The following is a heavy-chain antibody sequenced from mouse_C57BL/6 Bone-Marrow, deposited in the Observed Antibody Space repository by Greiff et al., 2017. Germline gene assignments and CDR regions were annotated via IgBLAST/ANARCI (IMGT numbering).Heavy chain of an antibody. V-gene: IGHV1-81*01. Sequence: QVQLQPSGAELARPGASVKLSCKASGYTFTSYGISWVKQRTGQGLEWIGEIYPRSGNTYYNEKFKGKATLTADKSSSTAYMELRSLTSEDSAVYFCARRLPGFAYWGQGTLVTVSA. D-gene: IGHD1-2*01. CDR2: IYPRSGNT. CDR1: GYTFTSYG. J-gene: IGHJ3*01. CDR3: ARRLPGFAY.